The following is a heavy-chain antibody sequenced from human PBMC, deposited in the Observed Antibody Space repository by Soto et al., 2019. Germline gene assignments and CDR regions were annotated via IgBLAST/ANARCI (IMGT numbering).Heavy chain of an antibody. D-gene: IGHD6-6*01. CDR2: LSGSGGST. CDR3: AKRPRSYSSSSSFDY. J-gene: IGHJ4*02. CDR1: GFTFSSYA. V-gene: IGHV3-23*01. Sequence: VQLLESGGGLVQPGGSLRLSCAASGFTFSSYAMSWVRQAPGKGLEWVSALSGSGGSTYYADSVKGRFTISRDNSKNTLYLQMNSRRAEDTAVYYCAKRPRSYSSSSSFDYWGQGTLVTGSS.